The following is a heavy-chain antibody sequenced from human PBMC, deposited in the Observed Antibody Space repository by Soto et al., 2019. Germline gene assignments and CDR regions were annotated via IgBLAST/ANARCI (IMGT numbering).Heavy chain of an antibody. D-gene: IGHD2-2*01. J-gene: IGHJ4*02. CDR3: AHRAAIGDGFDY. CDR2: IYWNDEK. Sequence: QITLKESGPTLVKPTQTLTLTCSFSGFSLSTSGVGVGWIRQPPGKALGWLAFIYWNDEKLYSPSLRSRLTITKDTSKNQVVLTMTNMDPVDTATFFCAHRAAIGDGFDYWGQGTLVTVSS. CDR1: GFSLSTSGVG. V-gene: IGHV2-5*01.